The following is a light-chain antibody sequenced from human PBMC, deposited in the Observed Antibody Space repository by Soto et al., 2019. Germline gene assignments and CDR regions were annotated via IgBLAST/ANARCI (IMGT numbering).Light chain of an antibody. CDR2: EAS. Sequence: DIQMTQSPSAMSASVGDRVTITCRASQGIVTYFAWFQQKPGKAPTRLIYEASSLQRGVPARFSGSGSGTEFTLTISSLQPEDSAVYYCLQHDSYPLTFGGGTKVELK. CDR3: LQHDSYPLT. J-gene: IGKJ4*01. V-gene: IGKV1-17*03. CDR1: QGIVTY.